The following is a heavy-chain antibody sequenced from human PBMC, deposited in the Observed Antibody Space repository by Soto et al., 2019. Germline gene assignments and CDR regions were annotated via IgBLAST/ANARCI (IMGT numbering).Heavy chain of an antibody. CDR1: GFTLSGHG. V-gene: IGHV3-30*03. Sequence: QVQLVESGGGVVQPGRSLRLSCVASGFTLSGHGMHWVRQAPGKGLEWVAVITYDGSEIHYSDSVKGRFTISRDTSKNMVYLQINSLKTEDTAMYYCAGEQGYGYYRVADYWGQGTLVTVSS. J-gene: IGHJ4*02. D-gene: IGHD1-26*01. CDR2: ITYDGSEI. CDR3: AGEQGYGYYRVADY.